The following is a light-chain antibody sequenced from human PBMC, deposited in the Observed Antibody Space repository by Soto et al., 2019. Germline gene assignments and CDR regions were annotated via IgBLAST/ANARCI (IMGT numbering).Light chain of an antibody. CDR1: QSVSSY. CDR3: QQRSNWPG. V-gene: IGKV3-11*01. CDR2: DAS. J-gene: IGKJ4*02. Sequence: EIVLTHSPATLSLSPGERATLSCRASQSVSSYLAWYQQKPGQAPRLLIYDASNRSTGIQARFSGSGSGTDFPLTISSLEPEVLAVYYCQQRSNWPGFGGGTKVEIK.